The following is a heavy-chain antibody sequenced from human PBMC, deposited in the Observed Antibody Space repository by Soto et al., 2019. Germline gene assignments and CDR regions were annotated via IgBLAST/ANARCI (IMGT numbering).Heavy chain of an antibody. CDR1: GFTFSGSA. J-gene: IGHJ4*02. D-gene: IGHD3-9*01. Sequence: GGSLRLSCAASGFTFSGSAMHWVRQASGKGLEWVGRIKSKTDGGTTDYAAPVKGRFTISRDDSKNTLYLQMNSLKTEDTAVYYCTTEDILTGYYIDYWGQGTLVTVSS. CDR3: TTEDILTGYYIDY. V-gene: IGHV3-15*01. CDR2: IKSKTDGGTT.